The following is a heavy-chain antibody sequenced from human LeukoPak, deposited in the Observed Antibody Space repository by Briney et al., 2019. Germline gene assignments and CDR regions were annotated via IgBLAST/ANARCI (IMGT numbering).Heavy chain of an antibody. Sequence: GRSLRLSCEASGFTFDNYAMHWVRQAPGKGLEWVSGISWSSGSLGYADSMKGRFTISRDNAKNSLYLQTNSLGAEDTAVYYCARPYDTRGYFPDYWGQETLVTVSS. V-gene: IGHV3-9*01. CDR3: ARPYDTRGYFPDY. CDR1: GFTFDNYA. J-gene: IGHJ4*02. D-gene: IGHD3-22*01. CDR2: ISWSSGSL.